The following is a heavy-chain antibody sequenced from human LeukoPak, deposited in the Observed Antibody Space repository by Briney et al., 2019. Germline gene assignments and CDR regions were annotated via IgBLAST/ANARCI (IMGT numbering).Heavy chain of an antibody. D-gene: IGHD3-22*01. CDR3: ARRPLRYDSSGYYRSGFDY. J-gene: IGHJ4*02. CDR1: GGSISSSSYY. V-gene: IGHV4-39*01. CDR2: IYYSGST. Sequence: SEALSLTCTVSGGSISSSSYYWGWIRQPPGKGLEWIGSIYYSGSTHYNPSLKSRVTISVDTSKNQFSLKLSSVTAADTAVYYCARRPLRYDSSGYYRSGFDYWGQGTLVTVSS.